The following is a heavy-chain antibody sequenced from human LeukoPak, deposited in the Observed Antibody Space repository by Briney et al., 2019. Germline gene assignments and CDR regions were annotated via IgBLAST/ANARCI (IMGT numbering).Heavy chain of an antibody. CDR2: INHSGST. J-gene: IGHJ4*02. D-gene: IGHD6-19*01. Sequence: SETLPLTCAVYGGSFSGYYWSWIRQPPGKGLEWIGEINHSGSTNYNPSLKSRVTISVDTSKNQFSLKLSSVTAADTAVYYCAMSSGWYPRYWGQGTLVTVSS. CDR1: GGSFSGYY. CDR3: AMSSGWYPRY. V-gene: IGHV4-34*01.